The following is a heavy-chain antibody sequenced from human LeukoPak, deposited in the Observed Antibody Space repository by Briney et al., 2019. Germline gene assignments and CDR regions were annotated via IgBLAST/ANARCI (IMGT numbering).Heavy chain of an antibody. CDR2: IYTTGST. CDR1: GGSISSGSYF. D-gene: IGHD2-15*01. J-gene: IGHJ5*02. Sequence: SQTLSLTCTVSGGSISSGSYFWSWIRQPAGKGLEWIGRIYTTGSTNYNPSLKSRVTISVDTSKNQFSLKLSSVTAADTAVYYCARRGRSCSGGSCSNWFDPWGQGTLVTVSS. V-gene: IGHV4-61*02. CDR3: ARRGRSCSGGSCSNWFDP.